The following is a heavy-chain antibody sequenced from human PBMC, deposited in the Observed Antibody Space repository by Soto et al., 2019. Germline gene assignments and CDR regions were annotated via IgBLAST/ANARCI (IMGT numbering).Heavy chain of an antibody. V-gene: IGHV4-39*01. CDR2: IYYSGNT. Sequence: SETLSLTCTVSGGSLGSSGYYWGWIRQSPGKGLEWIGNIYYSGNTCYNPSLKSRVTISVDTSKNQIYLHLSAVTAADTAIFYCASIAAPGTTHFDFWGQGTLVTVSS. D-gene: IGHD6-13*01. CDR3: ASIAAPGTTHFDF. CDR1: GGSLGSSGYY. J-gene: IGHJ4*02.